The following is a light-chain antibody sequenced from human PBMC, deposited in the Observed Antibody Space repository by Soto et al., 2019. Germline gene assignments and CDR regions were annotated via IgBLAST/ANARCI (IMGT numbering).Light chain of an antibody. CDR1: SSDVGAYNY. J-gene: IGLJ2*01. V-gene: IGLV2-14*01. Sequence: YALTQPASVSGSPGQSITISCTGTSSDVGAYNYVSWYQHHPGKAPKLMIFEVSDRPSGVSNRISGSKSGNTASLTISGLQAEEEADYYCSSYTSSNTLVFGGGTKLTVL. CDR3: SSYTSSNTLV. CDR2: EVS.